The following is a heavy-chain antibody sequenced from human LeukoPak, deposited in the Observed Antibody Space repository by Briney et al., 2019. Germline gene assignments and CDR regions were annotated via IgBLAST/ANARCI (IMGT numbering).Heavy chain of an antibody. Sequence: GRSLRLSCAASGFTFSSYGMHWVRQAPGKGLEWVSYISSSSSTIYYADSVKGRFTISRDNAKNSLYLQMNSLRAEDTAVYYCARTPLGYCSSTSCYDGYYYMDVWGKGTTVTVSS. CDR3: ARTPLGYCSSTSCYDGYYYMDV. CDR1: GFTFSSYG. J-gene: IGHJ6*03. CDR2: ISSSSSTI. D-gene: IGHD2-2*01. V-gene: IGHV3-48*01.